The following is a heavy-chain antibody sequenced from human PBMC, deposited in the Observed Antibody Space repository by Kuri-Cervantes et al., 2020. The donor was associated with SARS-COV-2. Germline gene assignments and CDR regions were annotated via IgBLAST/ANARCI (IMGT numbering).Heavy chain of an antibody. Sequence: GESLKISCAATGFTVSYNSMTWVRLAPGKGLEWVSAISGSGGSTYYADSVKGRFTISRDNSKNTLYLQMNSLRAEDTAVYYCAKDKWELLFQPLDAFDIWGQGTLVTVSS. V-gene: IGHV3-23*01. D-gene: IGHD1-26*01. CDR2: ISGSGGST. J-gene: IGHJ3*02. CDR1: GFTVSYNS. CDR3: AKDKWELLFQPLDAFDI.